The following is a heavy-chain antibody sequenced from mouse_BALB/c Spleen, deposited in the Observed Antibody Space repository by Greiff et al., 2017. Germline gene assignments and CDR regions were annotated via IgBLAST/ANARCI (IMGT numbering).Heavy chain of an antibody. J-gene: IGHJ3*01. Sequence: EVQLQQSGAELVRSGASVKLSCTASGFNIKDYYMHWVKQRPEQGLEWIGWIDPENGDTEYAPKFQGKATMTADTSSNTAYLQLSSLTSEDTAVYYCKAFPAWFAYWGQGTLVTVSA. CDR2: IDPENGDT. CDR1: GFNIKDYY. CDR3: KAFPAWFAY. V-gene: IGHV14-4*02.